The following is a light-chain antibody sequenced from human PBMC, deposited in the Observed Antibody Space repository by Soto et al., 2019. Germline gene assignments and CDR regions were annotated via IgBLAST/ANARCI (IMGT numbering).Light chain of an antibody. V-gene: IGKV3-11*01. CDR1: QSVSSY. CDR3: QQRSNWLT. Sequence: EIVLTQSPATLSLSPGERATLSFRASQSVSSYLAWYQQKPGQAPRLLIYDASNRATGIPDRFSGGGSGTDFTLTISRLEPEDFAVYYCQQRSNWLTFGGGTKVDI. J-gene: IGKJ4*01. CDR2: DAS.